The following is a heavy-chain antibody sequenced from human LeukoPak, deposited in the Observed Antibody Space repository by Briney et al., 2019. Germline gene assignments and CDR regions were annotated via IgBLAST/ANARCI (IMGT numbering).Heavy chain of an antibody. D-gene: IGHD2-2*01. CDR3: ARGSRSSMTYYFDY. CDR1: GFTFSIYA. CDR2: ISSSGSTI. J-gene: IGHJ4*02. V-gene: IGHV3-48*01. Sequence: GGSLRLSCAASGFTFSIYAMNWVRQAPGKGLEWVSYISSSGSTIYSADSVKGRFTISRDNAKNSLYLQMNSLRAEDTAVYYCARGSRSSMTYYFDYWGQGTLVTVSS.